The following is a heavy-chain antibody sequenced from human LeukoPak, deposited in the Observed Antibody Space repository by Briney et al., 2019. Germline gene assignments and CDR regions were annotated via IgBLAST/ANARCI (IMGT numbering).Heavy chain of an antibody. V-gene: IGHV4-59*01. D-gene: IGHD4-4*01. CDR3: ARTITVTDPYFDY. CDR2: IYYSGST. CDR1: GGSISSYY. Sequence: SETLSLTCTVSGGSISSYYWSWIRQPPGKVLEWIGYIYYSGSTNYNPSLKSRVTISVDTSKNQFSLKLSSVTAADTAVYYCARTITVTDPYFDYWGQGTLVTVSS. J-gene: IGHJ4*02.